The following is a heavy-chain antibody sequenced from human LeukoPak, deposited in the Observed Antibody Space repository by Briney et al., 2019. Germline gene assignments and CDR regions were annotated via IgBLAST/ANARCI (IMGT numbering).Heavy chain of an antibody. CDR3: ATWAFYHSLDV. J-gene: IGHJ6*02. V-gene: IGHV3-43*02. D-gene: IGHD1-26*01. CDR2: IDKDGRST. Sequence: GGSLRLSCAASGFTLGAFAMHWVRQAPGKGLEWVSLIDKDGRSTYYADSVKGRFTISRDNSKNSLYLQMNSLRTEDTALYYCATWAFYHSLDVWGQGTSVTVSS. CDR1: GFTLGAFA.